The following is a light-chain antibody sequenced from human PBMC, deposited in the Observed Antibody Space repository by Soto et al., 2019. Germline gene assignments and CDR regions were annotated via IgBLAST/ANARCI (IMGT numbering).Light chain of an antibody. CDR3: SSFASSNTGV. CDR2: EVT. J-gene: IGLJ3*02. V-gene: IGLV2-8*01. CDR1: SSDVGAYNY. Sequence: QSALTQPPSASGSPGQSVTISCTGTSSDVGAYNYVSWYQQHAGKAPKLVIYEVTKRPSGVPDRFSGSKSANTASLTVSGLQAEDEGDYYCSSFASSNTGVFGGGTKLTVL.